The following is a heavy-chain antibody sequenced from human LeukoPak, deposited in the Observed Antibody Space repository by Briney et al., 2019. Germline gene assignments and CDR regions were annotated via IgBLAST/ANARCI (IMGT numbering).Heavy chain of an antibody. CDR1: GFTFRSYS. CDR2: ISTSSSYI. J-gene: IGHJ4*02. V-gene: IGHV3-21*01. CDR3: ARSKTLGYCSGGSCSHIDY. D-gene: IGHD2-15*01. Sequence: GGSLRLSCAASGFTFRSYSMNWVRQAPGKGLEWVSSISTSSSYIYYADSVKGRFTISRDNAKNSLYLQVNSLRAEDTAVYYCARSKTLGYCSGGSCSHIDYWGQGTLVIVSS.